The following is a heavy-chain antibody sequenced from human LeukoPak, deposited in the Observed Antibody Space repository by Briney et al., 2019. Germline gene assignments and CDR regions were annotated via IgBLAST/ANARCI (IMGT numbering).Heavy chain of an antibody. CDR2: INHSGST. CDR1: GGSFSGYY. J-gene: IGHJ6*03. CDR3: ARGFVVVPASYYYMDV. V-gene: IGHV4-34*01. D-gene: IGHD2-2*01. Sequence: SETLSLTCAVYGGSFSGYYWSWIRQPPGKGLGWIGEINHSGSTNYNPSLKSRVTISVDTSKNQFSLKLSSVTAADTAVYYCARGFVVVPASYYYMDVWGKGTTVTVSS.